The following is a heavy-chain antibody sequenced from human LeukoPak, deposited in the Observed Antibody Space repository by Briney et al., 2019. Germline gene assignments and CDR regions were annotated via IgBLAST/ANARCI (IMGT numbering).Heavy chain of an antibody. CDR2: ISYDGSNK. J-gene: IGHJ4*02. CDR1: GFTFSSYG. Sequence: GGSLRLSCAASGFTFSSYGMHWVRQAPGKGLEWVAVISYDGSNKYYADSGKGRFTISRDNSKNTLYLQMNSLGAEDTAVYYCAKEGDICSGGSCYSDYWGQGTLVTVSS. D-gene: IGHD2-15*01. V-gene: IGHV3-30*18. CDR3: AKEGDICSGGSCYSDY.